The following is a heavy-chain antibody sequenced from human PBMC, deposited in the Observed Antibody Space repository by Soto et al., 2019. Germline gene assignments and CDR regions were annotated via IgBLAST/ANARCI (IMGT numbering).Heavy chain of an antibody. D-gene: IGHD6-13*01. CDR2: ISGSGGST. CDR3: AKFGRIAAAGPKGGRDWFDP. CDR1: GFTFSSYA. Sequence: GGSLRLSCAASGFTFSSYAMSWVRQAPGKGLEWVSAISGSGGSTYYADSVKGRFTISRDNSKNTLYLQMNSLRAEDTAVYYCAKFGRIAAAGPKGGRDWFDPWGQGTLVTVSS. V-gene: IGHV3-23*01. J-gene: IGHJ5*02.